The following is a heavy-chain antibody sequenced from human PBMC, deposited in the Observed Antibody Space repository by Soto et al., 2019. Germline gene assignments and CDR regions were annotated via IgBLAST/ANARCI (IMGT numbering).Heavy chain of an antibody. D-gene: IGHD1-20*01. V-gene: IGHV3-23*01. J-gene: IGHJ5*01. CDR2: ITDRGGST. CDR3: AKDRRYNWNPFPVCFDS. Sequence: EVQLLESGGGLVQPGGSLKLSCAASGFTFSNYAMSWVRQAPGKGLEWVSGITDRGGSTFYADSVKGRFTISRDNSKNTLYLHMNSLRAEDTAVYYCAKDRRYNWNPFPVCFDSWGQGTLVTVSS. CDR1: GFTFSNYA.